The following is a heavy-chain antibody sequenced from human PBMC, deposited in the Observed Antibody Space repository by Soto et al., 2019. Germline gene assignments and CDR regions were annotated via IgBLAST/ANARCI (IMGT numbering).Heavy chain of an antibody. CDR3: ARHFRRDSVSTPFDF. CDR2: IYYNGNT. J-gene: IGHJ4*02. V-gene: IGHV4-59*08. Sequence: PSETLSLTCTVSGGSISGDYWIWIRQPPGKGLEWIGYIYYNGNTNYNPSLKSRVTISVDTSKKQFSLTLSSVTAADTAVYYCARHFRRDSVSTPFDFWGQGTLVTVSS. CDR1: GGSISGDY. D-gene: IGHD4-17*01.